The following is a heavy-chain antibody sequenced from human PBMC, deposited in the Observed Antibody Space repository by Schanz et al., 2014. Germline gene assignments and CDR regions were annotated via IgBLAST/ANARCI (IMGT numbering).Heavy chain of an antibody. J-gene: IGHJ4*02. Sequence: QVQLQESGPGLVKPSETLSLTCSVSGDSITGVSRYWGWIRQPPGKGLEWIASDCISATDYVNESFQSRVSISIDRSKNHLSLKVPSVTAADTAVYFCARHRDEMATVSSPFDYWGQGILVTVSS. V-gene: IGHV4-39*01. CDR2: DCISATD. CDR3: ARHRDEMATVSSPFDY. CDR1: GDSITGVSRY. D-gene: IGHD2-15*01.